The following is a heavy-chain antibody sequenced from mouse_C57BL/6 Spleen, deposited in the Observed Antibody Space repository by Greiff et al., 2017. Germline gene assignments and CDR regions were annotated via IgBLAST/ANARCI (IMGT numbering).Heavy chain of an antibody. CDR2: IDPENGDT. CDR3: TTYYGSSYVYYFDY. J-gene: IGHJ2*01. D-gene: IGHD1-1*01. V-gene: IGHV14-4*01. Sequence: VQLQQSGAELVRPGASVKLSCTASGFNIKDDYMHWVKQRPEQGLEWIGWIDPENGDTEYASKFQGKATITADTSSNTAYLQLSSLTSEDTAVYYCTTYYGSSYVYYFDYGGQGTTLTVSS. CDR1: GFNIKDDY.